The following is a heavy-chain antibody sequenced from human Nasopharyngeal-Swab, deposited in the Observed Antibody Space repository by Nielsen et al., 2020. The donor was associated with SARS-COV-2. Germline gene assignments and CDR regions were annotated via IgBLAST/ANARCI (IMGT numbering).Heavy chain of an antibody. V-gene: IGHV3-33*06. CDR1: GFTFSSYG. CDR2: IWYDGSNK. Sequence: LSLSCAASGFTFSSYGMHWVRQAPGKGLEWVAVIWYDGSNKYYADSVKGRFTISRDNSKNTLYLQMNSLRAEDTAVYYCAKDRALYYYDSSGYYYSSYWGQGTLVTVSS. CDR3: AKDRALYYYDSSGYYYSSY. J-gene: IGHJ4*02. D-gene: IGHD3-22*01.